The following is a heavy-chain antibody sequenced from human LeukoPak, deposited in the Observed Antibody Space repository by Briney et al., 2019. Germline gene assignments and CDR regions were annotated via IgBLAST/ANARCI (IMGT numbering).Heavy chain of an antibody. D-gene: IGHD4-11*01. CDR1: GGSISSYY. CDR3: SRESLHFDP. J-gene: IGHJ5*02. CDR2: IYYSGST. Sequence: PSETLSLTCTVSGGSISSYYWSWIRQPPGKGLEWIGYIYYSGSTNYNPSLKSRVTISVDTSKNQFSLKLSSGTAADTAVYYGSRESLHFDPWGQGTLVTVSS. V-gene: IGHV4-59*01.